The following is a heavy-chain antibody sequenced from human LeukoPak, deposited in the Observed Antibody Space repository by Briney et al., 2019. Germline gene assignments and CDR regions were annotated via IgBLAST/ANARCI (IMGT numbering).Heavy chain of an antibody. CDR2: ISSSSSTI. J-gene: IGHJ4*02. CDR3: AKSLVLLWFGEFDY. CDR1: GFTFSSYS. Sequence: GGSLRLSCAASGFTFSSYSMNWVRQAPGKGLEWVSYISSSSSTIYYADSVKGRFTISRDNSKNTLYLQMNSLRAEDTAVYYCAKSLVLLWFGEFDYWGQGTLVTVSS. V-gene: IGHV3-48*01. D-gene: IGHD3-10*01.